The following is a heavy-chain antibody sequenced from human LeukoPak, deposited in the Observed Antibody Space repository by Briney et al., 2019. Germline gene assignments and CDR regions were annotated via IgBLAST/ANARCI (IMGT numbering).Heavy chain of an antibody. D-gene: IGHD6-19*01. V-gene: IGHV4-34*01. CDR2: INHSGYT. J-gene: IGHJ4*02. Sequence: SETLSLTCAVSGVTFSNYYWSWVRQSPRQGLEWIGEINHSGYTNYNPSLKSRVTMSIDTSKNQFSLLLTSVTAADAGVYYCTRAVAEHPDWGQGTLVTVSS. CDR1: GVTFSNYY. CDR3: TRAVAEHPD.